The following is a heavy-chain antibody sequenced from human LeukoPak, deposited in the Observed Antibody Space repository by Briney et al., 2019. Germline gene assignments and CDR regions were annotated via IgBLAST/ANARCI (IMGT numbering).Heavy chain of an antibody. J-gene: IGHJ4*02. D-gene: IGHD1-26*01. V-gene: IGHV1-24*01. CDR3: ATPTEGADTEFVY. CDR2: FDTEDSET. Sequence: ASVTVSFKVSGYTLTKLSMHWVRQPPRKGLEWMGGFDTEDSETIYAQKFQGRVTMTEDTSTDTAYMELSSPRSEDTAVYYFATPTEGADTEFVYWGQGALVTVSS. CDR1: GYTLTKLS.